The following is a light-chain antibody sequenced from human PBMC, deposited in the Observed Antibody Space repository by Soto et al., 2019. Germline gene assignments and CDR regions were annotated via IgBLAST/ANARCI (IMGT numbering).Light chain of an antibody. Sequence: IQMTQSPSPLPASVGDRVTVTCRASQSISRYLNWYQQKPGNAPKLLIYAASNLQSGVPSRFSGSGSGTDFTLTISSLHPEDFANYFCPHSHAPPPTFGGGTRLDIK. CDR1: QSISRY. V-gene: IGKV1-39*01. CDR3: PHSHAPPPT. J-gene: IGKJ4*01. CDR2: AAS.